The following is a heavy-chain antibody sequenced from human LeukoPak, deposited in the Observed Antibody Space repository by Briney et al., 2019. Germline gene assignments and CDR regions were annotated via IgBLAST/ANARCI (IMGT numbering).Heavy chain of an antibody. CDR3: AGKAVAGPYFDY. Sequence: SETLSLTCVVYGGAFSGYYWSWIRQPPGKGLEWIGEINHRGSTNYNPSLKSRVSISVDTSENQFSLKLTSVTAADTAVYYCAGKAVAGPYFDYWGQGTLVTVSS. CDR1: GGAFSGYY. J-gene: IGHJ4*02. CDR2: INHRGST. D-gene: IGHD6-19*01. V-gene: IGHV4-34*01.